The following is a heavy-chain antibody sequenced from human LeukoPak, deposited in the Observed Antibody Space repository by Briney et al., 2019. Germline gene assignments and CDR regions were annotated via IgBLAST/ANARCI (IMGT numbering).Heavy chain of an antibody. CDR1: GYTFSSYS. D-gene: IGHD6-19*01. Sequence: GGSLRLSCAASGYTFSSYSMNWVRQAPGKGLEWVSSISSSSYIYYADSVKGRFTISGDNAKNSLYLQMNSLRAEDTAVYYCARGSDSSGCPGYYWGQGTLVTVSS. CDR3: ARGSDSSGCPGYY. J-gene: IGHJ4*02. CDR2: ISSSSYI. V-gene: IGHV3-21*01.